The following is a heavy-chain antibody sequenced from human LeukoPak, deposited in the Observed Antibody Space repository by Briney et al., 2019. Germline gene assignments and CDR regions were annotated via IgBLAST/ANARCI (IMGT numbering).Heavy chain of an antibody. V-gene: IGHV4-59*05. D-gene: IGHD6-19*01. Sequence: PSETLSLTCTVSGGSISSYYWSWIRQPPGKGLEWIGSIYYSGSTYYNPSLKSRVTISVDMSKNQFSLKLSSVTAADTAVYYCARPLWLAQYFQHWGQGTLVTVSS. CDR2: IYYSGST. CDR1: GGSISSYY. J-gene: IGHJ1*01. CDR3: ARPLWLAQYFQH.